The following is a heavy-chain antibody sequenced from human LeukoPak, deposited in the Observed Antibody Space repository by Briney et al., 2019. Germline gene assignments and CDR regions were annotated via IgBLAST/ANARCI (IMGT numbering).Heavy chain of an antibody. V-gene: IGHV3-48*04. J-gene: IGHJ4*02. Sequence: GGSLRLSCAASGFTLSTYSMNWVRQAPGRGLEWVSYISSWSSTIYYADSVKGRFTISRDNAKNSLYLQMNSLRAEDTAVYYCARNARDYTGSCSYWGQGALVTVSS. D-gene: IGHD1-26*01. CDR2: ISSWSSTI. CDR3: ARNARDYTGSCSY. CDR1: GFTLSTYS.